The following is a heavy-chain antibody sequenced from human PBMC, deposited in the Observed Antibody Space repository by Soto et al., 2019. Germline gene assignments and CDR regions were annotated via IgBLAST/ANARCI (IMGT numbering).Heavy chain of an antibody. CDR3: ARERLLHWGELSFYYFDY. CDR2: IIPILGIS. D-gene: IGHD3-16*02. J-gene: IGHJ4*02. Sequence: QVQLVQSGAEVKKPGSSVKVSCKASGGTFSSYTISWVRQAPGQGLEWMGRIIPILGISNYAQKFKGRVTITADKSTSTAYVELSSLRSEDTAVYYGARERLLHWGELSFYYFDYWGQGTLVTVSS. V-gene: IGHV1-69*08. CDR1: GGTFSSYT.